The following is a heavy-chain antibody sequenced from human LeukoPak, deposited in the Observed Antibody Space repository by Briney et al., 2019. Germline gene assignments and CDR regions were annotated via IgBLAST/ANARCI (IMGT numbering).Heavy chain of an antibody. CDR3: ARADCSTTSCPMDV. J-gene: IGHJ6*02. D-gene: IGHD2-2*01. V-gene: IGHV4-59*01. Sequence: SETLSLTCTVSGGSISSYYWSWIRQPPGKGLEWIGYIYYSGSTNYNPSLKSRVTISVDTSKSQFSLKLSSVTAANTAVYYCARADCSTTSCPMDVWGQGTTVTVSS. CDR2: IYYSGST. CDR1: GGSISSYY.